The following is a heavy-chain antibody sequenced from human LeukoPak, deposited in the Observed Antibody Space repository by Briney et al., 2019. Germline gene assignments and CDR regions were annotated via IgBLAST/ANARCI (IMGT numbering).Heavy chain of an antibody. J-gene: IGHJ4*02. CDR2: ISSSSSYI. V-gene: IGHV3-21*01. D-gene: IGHD6-13*01. Sequence: GGSLRLSCAAYGFTFSSYSMNWVRQAPGKGLEWVSSISSSSSYIYYADSVKGRFTISRDNAKNSLYLQMNSLRAEDTAVYYCARGYSSSWYAGGDYWGQGTLVTVSS. CDR1: GFTFSSYS. CDR3: ARGYSSSWYAGGDY.